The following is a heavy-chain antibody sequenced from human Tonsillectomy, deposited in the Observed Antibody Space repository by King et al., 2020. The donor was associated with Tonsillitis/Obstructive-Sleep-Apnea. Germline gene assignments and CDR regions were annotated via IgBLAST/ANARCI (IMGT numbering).Heavy chain of an antibody. D-gene: IGHD3-3*01. Sequence: QLVESGAEVKQPGASVKVSCKASGYTFTSYGISWVRQAPGQGLEWMGWISAYNGNTNYAQKLQGRVTMTTDTSTSTAYMELRSLRSDDTAVYYCARLYDFWSGYYSTNYYYYMDVWGKGTTVTVSS. J-gene: IGHJ6*03. CDR3: ARLYDFWSGYYSTNYYYYMDV. CDR1: GYTFTSYG. CDR2: ISAYNGNT. V-gene: IGHV1-18*01.